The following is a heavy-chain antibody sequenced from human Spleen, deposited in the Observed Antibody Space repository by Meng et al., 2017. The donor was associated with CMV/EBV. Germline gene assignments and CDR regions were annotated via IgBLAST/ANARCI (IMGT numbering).Heavy chain of an antibody. J-gene: IGHJ6*02. D-gene: IGHD3-3*01. V-gene: IGHV3-21*01. CDR3: ARDSTSNYDFWSGYLVGYYYYYGMDV. CDR1: GFTFSSYS. Sequence: GGSLRLSCAASGFTFSSYSMNWVRQAPGKGLEWVSSISSSSSYIYYADSVKGRFTISRDNAKNSLYLQMNSLRAEDTAVYYCARDSTSNYDFWSGYLVGYYYYYGMDVWGQGTTVTVSS. CDR2: ISSSSSYI.